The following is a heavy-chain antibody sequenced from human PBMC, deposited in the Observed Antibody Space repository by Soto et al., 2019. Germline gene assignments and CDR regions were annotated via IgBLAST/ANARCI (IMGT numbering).Heavy chain of an antibody. J-gene: IGHJ3*02. V-gene: IGHV3-9*01. CDR3: AKDKRTDIVVVPAALAFDI. D-gene: IGHD2-2*01. CDR1: GLTFDDYA. Sequence: GGSMRLSCAASGLTFDDYAMHWVRQATGKGLEWVSGISWNSGSIGYADSVKGRFTISRDNAKNSLYLQMNSLRAEDTALYYCAKDKRTDIVVVPAALAFDIWGQGTMVTVSS. CDR2: ISWNSGSI.